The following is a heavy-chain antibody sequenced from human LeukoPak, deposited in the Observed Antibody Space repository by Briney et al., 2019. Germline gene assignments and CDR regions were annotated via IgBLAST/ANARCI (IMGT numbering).Heavy chain of an antibody. CDR2: INPSGGGT. CDR3: ARYSSSSGGYFDY. V-gene: IGHV1-2*02. Sequence: ASVKVCCKASGYTFTSYYMHWVRQAPGQGLEWMGIINPSGGGTNYAQKFQGRVTMTRDTSISTAYMELSRLRSDDTAVYYCARYSSSSGGYFDYWGQGTLVTVSS. CDR1: GYTFTSYY. D-gene: IGHD6-6*01. J-gene: IGHJ4*02.